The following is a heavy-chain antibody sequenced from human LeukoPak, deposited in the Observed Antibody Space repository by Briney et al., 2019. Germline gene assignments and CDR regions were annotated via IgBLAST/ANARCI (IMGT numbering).Heavy chain of an antibody. CDR2: IWYDGSNK. V-gene: IGHV3-33*08. D-gene: IGHD5-18*01. J-gene: IGHJ4*02. CDR1: GFTFSSYG. Sequence: GGSLRLSCSASGFTFSSYGMHWVRQVPGKGLEWVAVIWYDGSNKYYADSVKGRFTISRDNSKNTVYLQMNSLRAEDTAVYYCARERGYSYGAQCDYWGQGTLVTVSS. CDR3: ARERGYSYGAQCDY.